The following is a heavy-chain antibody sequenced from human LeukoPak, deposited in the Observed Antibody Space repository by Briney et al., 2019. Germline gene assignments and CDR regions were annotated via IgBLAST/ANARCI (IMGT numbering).Heavy chain of an antibody. V-gene: IGHV4-38-2*01. CDR2: IYNSVST. J-gene: IGHJ5*01. D-gene: IGHD5/OR15-5a*01. Sequence: SDTLSLTCGVSDYSITSGDYWAWIRPPPGKGLEWIGSIYNSVSTSYTPSVKSRVTMSVDPSKNQFSLNLRSVTAADTAVYFCARNMSTEGWFDSWGRGTLVTVSS. CDR3: ARNMSTEGWFDS. CDR1: DYSITSGDY.